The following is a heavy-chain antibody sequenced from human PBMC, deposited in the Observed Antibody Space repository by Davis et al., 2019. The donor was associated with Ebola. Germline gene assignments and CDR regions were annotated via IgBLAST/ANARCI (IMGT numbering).Heavy chain of an antibody. CDR2: ITGSGGSA. V-gene: IGHV3-23*01. CDR1: GFTFSSYW. J-gene: IGHJ3*02. D-gene: IGHD2-21*01. CDR3: AKGAYCGVDCSSRPGGLEI. Sequence: GESLKISCAASGFTFSSYWMSWVRQAPGKGLEWVSGITGSGGSAYYADSVTGRFTISRDNSNSTLSLQMNSLRADDTAIYYCAKGAYCGVDCSSRPGGLEIWGQGTTVTVSS.